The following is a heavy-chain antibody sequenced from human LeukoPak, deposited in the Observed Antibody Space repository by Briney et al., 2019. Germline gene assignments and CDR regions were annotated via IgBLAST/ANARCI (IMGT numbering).Heavy chain of an antibody. CDR1: GFTFSSYA. V-gene: IGHV3-23*01. Sequence: GGSLRLSCAASGFTFSSYAMSWVRQAPGKGLEWVSAISGSGGSTYYADSVKGRFTISRDNSKNTLYLQMNSLRAEDTAVYYCAKEIGAWFGEFEHEGDYWGQGTLVTVSS. CDR2: ISGSGGST. D-gene: IGHD3-10*01. J-gene: IGHJ4*02. CDR3: AKEIGAWFGEFEHEGDY.